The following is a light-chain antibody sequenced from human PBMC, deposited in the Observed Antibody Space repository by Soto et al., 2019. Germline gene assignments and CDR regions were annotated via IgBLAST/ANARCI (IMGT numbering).Light chain of an antibody. V-gene: IGLV2-14*01. CDR2: EVS. Sequence: QSALTQPASVSGSLGQSIATSCTGTSSDIGGYKYVSWYQQHPGKAPKLIIFEVSNRPSGVSDRFSGSNSGNTASLTISGLQAEDEADYYCTSYSRYRVLVFGGGTKVTV. J-gene: IGLJ3*02. CDR3: TSYSRYRVLV. CDR1: SSDIGGYKY.